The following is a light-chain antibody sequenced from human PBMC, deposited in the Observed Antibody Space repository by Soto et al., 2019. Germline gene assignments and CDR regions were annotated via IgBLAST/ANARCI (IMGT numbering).Light chain of an antibody. CDR1: TSNIGRNT. CDR3: ATWDDSLNGYV. Sequence: QAVVTQPPSASGTPGQRVTISCSGGTSNIGRNTVNWFQQLPGTAPKLLIYSYDHRPSGVPDRFSGSKSGTSASLAIGGLQSEDEADYYCATWDDSLNGYVFGSGTKVTVL. J-gene: IGLJ1*01. V-gene: IGLV1-44*01. CDR2: SYD.